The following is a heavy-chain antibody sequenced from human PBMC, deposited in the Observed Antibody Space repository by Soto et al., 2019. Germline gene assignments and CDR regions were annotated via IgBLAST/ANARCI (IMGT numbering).Heavy chain of an antibody. Sequence: QVQLVESGGGVVQPGRSLRLSCAASGFTFSSYAMHWVRQAPGKGLEWVAVISYDGSNKYYADSVKGRFTISRDNSKNTLYLQMNSLRAEDTAVYYCERTAAGSNAFDIWGQGTMVTVSS. V-gene: IGHV3-30-3*01. J-gene: IGHJ3*02. CDR2: ISYDGSNK. D-gene: IGHD6-13*01. CDR3: ERTAAGSNAFDI. CDR1: GFTFSSYA.